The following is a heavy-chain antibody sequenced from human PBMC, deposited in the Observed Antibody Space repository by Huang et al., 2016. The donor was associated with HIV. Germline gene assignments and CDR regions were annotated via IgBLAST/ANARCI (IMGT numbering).Heavy chain of an antibody. V-gene: IGHV1-69*01. CDR3: ARGQRITMVRGVTRAPTGPYYYGMDV. Sequence: QVQLVQSGAEVKKPGSSVKVSCKASGGTFSSYGISWVRQAPGQGLEWMGGIIAKLGTPKYAQKFRGRVTITADESTSTAYMEVSSMRSEDTAVVYCARGQRITMVRGVTRAPTGPYYYGMDVWGQGTTVTVSS. D-gene: IGHD3-10*01. CDR1: GGTFSSYG. CDR2: IIAKLGTP. J-gene: IGHJ6*02.